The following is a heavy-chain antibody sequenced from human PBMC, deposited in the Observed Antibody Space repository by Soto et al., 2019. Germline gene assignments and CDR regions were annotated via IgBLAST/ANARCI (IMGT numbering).Heavy chain of an antibody. Sequence: SETLSLTCTVSGGSISSGGYYWSWIRQHPGKGLEWIGYIYYSGSTYYNPSLKSRVTISVDTSKNQFSLKLSSVTAADTAVYYCARAGGVHSGYELLDYWGQGTLVTVSS. D-gene: IGHD5-12*01. V-gene: IGHV4-31*03. J-gene: IGHJ4*02. CDR2: IYYSGST. CDR1: GGSISSGGYY. CDR3: ARAGGVHSGYELLDY.